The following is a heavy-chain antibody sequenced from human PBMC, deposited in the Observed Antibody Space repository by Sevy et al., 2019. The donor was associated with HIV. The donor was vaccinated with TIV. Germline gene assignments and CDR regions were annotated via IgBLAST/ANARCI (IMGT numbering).Heavy chain of an antibody. CDR3: ARDRYYDASGYYYYYYGMDV. J-gene: IGHJ6*02. V-gene: IGHV3-66*01. Sequence: GGSLRLSCEASGFTVSGNYMAWVRLAPGKGLEWVSLIDSGGSTYYADSVKGRFTISRANAKNTLYLQMNPLRAEDTAVYFCARDRYYDASGYYYYYYGMDVWGQGTMVTVSS. CDR1: GFTVSGNY. D-gene: IGHD3-22*01. CDR2: IDSGGST.